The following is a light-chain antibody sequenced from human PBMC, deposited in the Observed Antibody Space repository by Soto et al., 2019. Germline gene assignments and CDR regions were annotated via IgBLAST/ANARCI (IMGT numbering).Light chain of an antibody. Sequence: DIQMTQSPSTLSAFVGDRVNITCRASQSISSWLAWYQQKPGKAPKLLIYDASSLVSGVPSRFSGSGSGTEFTLTISSLQPDDFATYYCQQYNSYPCTFGQGTKVDIK. CDR3: QQYNSYPCT. CDR1: QSISSW. CDR2: DAS. V-gene: IGKV1-5*01. J-gene: IGKJ1*01.